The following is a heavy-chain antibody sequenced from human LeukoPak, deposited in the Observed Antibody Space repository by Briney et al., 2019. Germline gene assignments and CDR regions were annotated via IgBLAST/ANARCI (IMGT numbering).Heavy chain of an antibody. V-gene: IGHV1-24*01. Sequence: ASVKVSCKXSGYTLTELSMHWVRQAPRKGLEWMGGFDPEDGETIYAQKFQGRVTMTRDTSISTAYMELSSLRSEDTAVYYCARGVAAAGAIYYYYMDVWGKGTTVTVSS. CDR2: FDPEDGET. CDR1: GYTLTELS. D-gene: IGHD6-13*01. CDR3: ARGVAAAGAIYYYYMDV. J-gene: IGHJ6*03.